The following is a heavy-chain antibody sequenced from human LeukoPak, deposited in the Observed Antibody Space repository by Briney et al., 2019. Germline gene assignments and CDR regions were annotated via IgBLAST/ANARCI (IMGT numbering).Heavy chain of an antibody. CDR1: GFTFSSYA. J-gene: IGHJ6*03. CDR2: ISYDGSNK. V-gene: IGHV3-30*04. CDR3: AKVGPPAARPEYYYYYMDV. D-gene: IGHD6-6*01. Sequence: PGRSLRLSCAASGFTFSSYAMHWVRQAPGKGLEWVAVISYDGSNKYYADSVKGRFTISRDNSKNTLYLQMNSLRAEDTAVYYCAKVGPPAARPEYYYYYMDVWGKGTTVTVSS.